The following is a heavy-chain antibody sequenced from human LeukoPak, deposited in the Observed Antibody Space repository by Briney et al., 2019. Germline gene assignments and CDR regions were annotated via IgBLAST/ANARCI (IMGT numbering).Heavy chain of an antibody. J-gene: IGHJ6*02. V-gene: IGHV1-18*01. Sequence: VASVKVSCKASGYTFTSYGISWVRQAPGQGLEWMGWISAYNGNTNYAQKLQGRVTMTTDTSTSTAYMELSSLRSEDTAVYYCAREGLLWGKKGIAAPMDVWGQGTTVTVSS. CDR2: ISAYNGNT. D-gene: IGHD6-13*01. CDR1: GYTFTSYG. CDR3: AREGLLWGKKGIAAPMDV.